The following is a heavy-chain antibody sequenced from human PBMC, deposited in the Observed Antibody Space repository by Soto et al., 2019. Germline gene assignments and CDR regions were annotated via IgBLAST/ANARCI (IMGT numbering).Heavy chain of an antibody. CDR2: IYWDDDK. CDR3: AYRALYSGSYWDGGYFDS. D-gene: IGHD1-26*01. J-gene: IGHJ4*02. CDR1: GFSLHTSGVG. V-gene: IGHV2-5*02. Sequence: QITLRESGPTRVRPTQTLSLTCSFSGFSLHTSGVGVGWIRQPPGKALEWLAIIYWDDDKRYSPSLKSRLSITKDTSDNQVVLTMTNMEPVDTATYYCAYRALYSGSYWDGGYFDSWGQGTLITVSS.